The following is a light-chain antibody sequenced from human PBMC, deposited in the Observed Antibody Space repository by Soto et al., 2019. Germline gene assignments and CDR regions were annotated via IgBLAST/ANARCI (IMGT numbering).Light chain of an antibody. CDR2: DVS. J-gene: IGLJ2*01. CDR3: SSYTGSSTSVI. V-gene: IGLV2-14*03. Sequence: QSALTQPASVSGSPGQSITISCTGTSSDVGTYNYVSWYQQHPGKAPKVMIYDVSNRPSGVSNRFSGSKSGNTASLTISRLQPEDEADYYCSSYTGSSTSVIFGGGTKLTVL. CDR1: SSDVGTYNY.